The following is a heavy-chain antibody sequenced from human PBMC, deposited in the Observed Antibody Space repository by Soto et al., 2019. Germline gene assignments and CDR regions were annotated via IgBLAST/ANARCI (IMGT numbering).Heavy chain of an antibody. J-gene: IGHJ4*02. CDR1: GFSLRTSGVG. D-gene: IGHD6-25*01. CDR2: IYWNDDK. V-gene: IGHV2-5*01. Sequence: SGPTLVNPTQTLTLTCTFSGFSLRTSGVGVGWIRQPPGKAPEWLALIYWNDDKRYSPSLKSRLTITKDTSKNQVVLTMTDMDPVYTGTYYCAQRLGSRGSFDYWGQGSLVTVSS. CDR3: AQRLGSRGSFDY.